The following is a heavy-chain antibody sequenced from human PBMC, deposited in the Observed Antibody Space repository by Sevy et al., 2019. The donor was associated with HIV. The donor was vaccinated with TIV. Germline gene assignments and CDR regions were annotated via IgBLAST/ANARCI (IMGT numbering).Heavy chain of an antibody. V-gene: IGHV1-24*01. CDR2: FDPEDDEK. J-gene: IGHJ4*02. CDR3: ATTKDYYESSGYPFDY. Sequence: ASVKVSCKVSKYTLTEWAIHWVRQAPGKGLEWVATFDPEDDEKIYAQKVQGRVTLTEDRSTDPAYMELSRLGSDDTAVYYCATTKDYYESSGYPFDYWGQGTLVTVSS. D-gene: IGHD3-22*01. CDR1: KYTLTEWA.